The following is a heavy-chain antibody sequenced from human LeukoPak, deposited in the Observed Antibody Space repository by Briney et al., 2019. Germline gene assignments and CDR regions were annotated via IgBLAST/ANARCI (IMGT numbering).Heavy chain of an antibody. D-gene: IGHD6-13*01. CDR2: IWFDGGKI. J-gene: IGHJ4*02. V-gene: IGHV3-33*01. Sequence: GGSLRLSCAASGFPFSSYAMHWLRQAPGKGLEWVAVIWFDGGKIYYADSVKGRFTISRDNSKNTVYLQMNTLRVEDAAVYYCARGSWSAADTNIDYWGQGTLVTVSS. CDR1: GFPFSSYA. CDR3: ARGSWSAADTNIDY.